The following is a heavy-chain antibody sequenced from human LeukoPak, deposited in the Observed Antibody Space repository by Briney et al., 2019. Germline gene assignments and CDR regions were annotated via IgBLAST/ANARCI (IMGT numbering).Heavy chain of an antibody. J-gene: IGHJ4*02. Sequence: PSETLSLTCTVSGGSMSSSSYYWGWIRQPPGKGLEWIGSIDYGGSTYYNSALKSRVTISVDTSKNQFSLNLSYVTAADTAVYYCARHKGTAQGYYLDFWGQGTLVTVSS. CDR3: ARHKGTAQGYYLDF. CDR2: IDYGGST. CDR1: GGSMSSSSYY. D-gene: IGHD3-10*01. V-gene: IGHV4-39*01.